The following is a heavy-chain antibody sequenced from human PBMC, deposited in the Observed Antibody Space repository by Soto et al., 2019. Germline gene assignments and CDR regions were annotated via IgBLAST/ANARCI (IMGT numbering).Heavy chain of an antibody. CDR3: AKALEDIVVVVAAAFDI. Sequence: GGPLRLSCTASGFTFRSHAMSWVSQAPGKGLEWVSAISGSGGSTYYADSVKGRFTISRDNSKNTLYLQMNSLRAEDTAVYYCAKALEDIVVVVAAAFDIWGQGTMVTVSS. D-gene: IGHD2-15*01. CDR2: ISGSGGST. V-gene: IGHV3-23*01. J-gene: IGHJ3*02. CDR1: GFTFRSHA.